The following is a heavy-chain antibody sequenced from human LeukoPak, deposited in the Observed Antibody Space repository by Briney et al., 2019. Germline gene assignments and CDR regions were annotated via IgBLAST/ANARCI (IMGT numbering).Heavy chain of an antibody. V-gene: IGHV4-4*07. CDR3: ARDPPGYYRGYFDY. CDR2: IYPSGST. CDR1: GGSISGYY. J-gene: IGHJ4*02. Sequence: SETLSLTCTVSGGSISGYYWCWIRQPAGKGLEWIGRIYPSGSTNYNPSLKSRVTISVDTSKNQFSLKLSSVAAADTAVYYCARDPPGYYRGYFDYWGQGTLVTVSS. D-gene: IGHD3-3*01.